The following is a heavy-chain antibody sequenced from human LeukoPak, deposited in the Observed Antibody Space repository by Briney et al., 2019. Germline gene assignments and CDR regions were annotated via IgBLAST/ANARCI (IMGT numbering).Heavy chain of an antibody. CDR1: GGSVSSSSYY. D-gene: IGHD2-2*01. CDR3: ARERYQLNFDY. J-gene: IGHJ4*02. V-gene: IGHV4-61*01. CDR2: IYYSGTT. Sequence: PSETLSLTCTVSGGSVSSSSYYWRWIRQPPGKVLEWILYIYYSGTTNYNPSLKSRVTISVDTSTTQFSLRLSSVTAADTAVYYCARERYQLNFDYWGQGTLVTVSS.